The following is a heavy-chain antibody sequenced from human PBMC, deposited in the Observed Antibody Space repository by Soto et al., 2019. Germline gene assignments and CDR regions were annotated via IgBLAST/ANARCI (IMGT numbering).Heavy chain of an antibody. J-gene: IGHJ5*02. CDR1: GFTFSSYG. D-gene: IGHD5-18*01. CDR2: ISYDGSNK. V-gene: IGHV3-30*18. CDR3: AKDVPTPYGYPYNWFDP. Sequence: ESGGGVVQPGRSLRLSCAASGFTFSSYGMHWVRQAPGKGLEWVAVISYDGSNKYYADSVKGRFTISRDNSKNTLYLQMNSLRAEDTAVYYCAKDVPTPYGYPYNWFDPWGQGTLVTVSS.